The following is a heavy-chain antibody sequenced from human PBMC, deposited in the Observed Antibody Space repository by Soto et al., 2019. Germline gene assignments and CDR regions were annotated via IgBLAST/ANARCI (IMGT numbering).Heavy chain of an antibody. Sequence: QVQLQQWGAGVLKPSETLSLTCDVYGGSFSGYYWTWIRQPPGKGLEWIGEINHSGTTNYKPSLRSRVTISVDRSKNQLSLKVNSVTAADTAVYYCARGRTLITGTSLDYWGQGTLVTVSS. CDR3: ARGRTLITGTSLDY. CDR2: INHSGTT. J-gene: IGHJ4*02. CDR1: GGSFSGYY. V-gene: IGHV4-34*01. D-gene: IGHD1-20*01.